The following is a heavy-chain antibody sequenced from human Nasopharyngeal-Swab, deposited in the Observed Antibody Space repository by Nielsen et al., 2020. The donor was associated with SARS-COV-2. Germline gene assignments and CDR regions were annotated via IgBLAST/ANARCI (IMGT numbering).Heavy chain of an antibody. J-gene: IGHJ3*02. D-gene: IGHD3-3*01. CDR2: ISWNSGSI. CDR1: GFTFDDYA. V-gene: IGHV3-9*01. Sequence: GGSLRLSCAASGFTFDDYAMHWVRQAPGKGLEWVSGISWNSGSIGYADSVKGRFTISRDNAKNSLYLQMNSLRAEDTALYYCAKESSPYDFWSGYSGCGAFDIWGQGTMVTVSS. CDR3: AKESSPYDFWSGYSGCGAFDI.